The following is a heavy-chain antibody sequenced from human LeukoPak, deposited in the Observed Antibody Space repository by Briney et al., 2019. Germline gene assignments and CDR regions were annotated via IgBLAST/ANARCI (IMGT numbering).Heavy chain of an antibody. CDR3: VGGSGWLPDY. D-gene: IGHD6-19*01. Sequence: GGPLRLSCAASGFTFSSYWMNWVRQAPGKGLEWVANIKKDGSEKYYVDSAKGRFTISRDNAKNSLYLQMSSLRADDTAVYYCVGGSGWLPDYWGQGTLVTVSS. CDR1: GFTFSSYW. CDR2: IKKDGSEK. J-gene: IGHJ4*02. V-gene: IGHV3-7*04.